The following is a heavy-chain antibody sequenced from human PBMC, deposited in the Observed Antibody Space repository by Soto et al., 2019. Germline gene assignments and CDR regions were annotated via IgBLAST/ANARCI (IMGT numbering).Heavy chain of an antibody. CDR1: GYTFTSYG. CDR3: ARDSVAATMRYYGMDV. D-gene: IGHD6-13*01. CDR2: ISAYNGNT. Sequence: QVQLVQSGAEVKKPGASVKVSCKASGYTFTSYGISWVRQAPGQGLEWMGWISAYNGNTNYAQKLQGRVTMTTDTSTSTAYMEMRSLRSDDTAVYYCARDSVAATMRYYGMDVWGQGTTVTVSS. V-gene: IGHV1-18*04. J-gene: IGHJ6*02.